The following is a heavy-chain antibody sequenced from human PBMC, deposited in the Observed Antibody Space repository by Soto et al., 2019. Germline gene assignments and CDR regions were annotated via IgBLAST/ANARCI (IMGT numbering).Heavy chain of an antibody. Sequence: PSETLSLTCTVSGGSISSGDYYWSWIRQPPGKGLEWIGYIYYSGSTYYNPSLKSRVTISVDTSKNQFSLKLSSVTAADTAVYYCARTGVLNWFDPWGQGNLVTVSS. CDR1: GGSISSGDYY. J-gene: IGHJ5*02. V-gene: IGHV4-30-4*01. CDR2: IYYSGST. CDR3: ARTGVLNWFDP.